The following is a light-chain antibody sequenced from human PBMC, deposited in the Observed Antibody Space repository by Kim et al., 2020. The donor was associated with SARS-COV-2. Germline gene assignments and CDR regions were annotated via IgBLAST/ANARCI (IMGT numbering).Light chain of an antibody. CDR3: QQYNSWPLT. CDR1: QSVASK. J-gene: IGKJ4*01. V-gene: IGKV3-15*01. CDR2: ETS. Sequence: VSPGEGATLSCRASQSVASKLAWYQQKPGQAPRLLIFETSTRATGVSARFSGSGSGAEFTLTVNNLQSEDSAVYYCQQYNSWPLTFGGGTQVDIK.